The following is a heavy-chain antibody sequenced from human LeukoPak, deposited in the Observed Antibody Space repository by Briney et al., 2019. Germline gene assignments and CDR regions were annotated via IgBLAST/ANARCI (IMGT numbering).Heavy chain of an antibody. V-gene: IGHV4-59*01. CDR2: IYHSGST. CDR3: ARDGYSGSDAL. CDR1: GGSISTYY. D-gene: IGHD5-12*01. J-gene: IGHJ4*02. Sequence: SETLSLTCTVSGGSISTYYWSWIRQPPGKGLEWIGYIYHSGSTNYNPPLKSRITISVDTSQNQFSLKLSSVTAADTAVYYCARDGYSGSDALWGQGTLVTVSS.